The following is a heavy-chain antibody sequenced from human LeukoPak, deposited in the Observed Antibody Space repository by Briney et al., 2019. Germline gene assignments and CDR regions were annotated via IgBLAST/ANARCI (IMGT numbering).Heavy chain of an antibody. CDR1: EFTFTNAW. V-gene: IGHV3-15*01. J-gene: IGHJ4*02. CDR3: ITVYDSVAN. D-gene: IGHD5-12*01. Sequence: GGSLRLSCAASEFTFTNAWMDWVRQAPGKGLEWVGRIKSRPDGGTTDYAAPGKGRFTISTDDSKNTLYLHMNSMKNEDTAVYYCITVYDSVANWGQGTLVTVSS. CDR2: IKSRPDGGTT.